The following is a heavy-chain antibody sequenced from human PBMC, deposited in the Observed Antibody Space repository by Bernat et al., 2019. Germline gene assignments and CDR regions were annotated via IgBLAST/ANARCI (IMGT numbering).Heavy chain of an antibody. Sequence: QVQLVQSGAEVKKPGASVKISCKASGYTFTSYPIHWVRQAPGQRLEWMGWINAGNGDTKYSQNLQGRVTITKDTYASTAYMELSSLTSEDTAVYYCARGEEYSSSSVDYWGQGTLVTVSS. D-gene: IGHD6-6*01. CDR2: INAGNGDT. CDR1: GYTFTSYP. J-gene: IGHJ4*02. CDR3: ARGEEYSSSSVDY. V-gene: IGHV1-3*01.